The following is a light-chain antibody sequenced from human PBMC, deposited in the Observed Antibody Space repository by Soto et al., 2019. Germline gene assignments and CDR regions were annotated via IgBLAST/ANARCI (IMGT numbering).Light chain of an antibody. CDR3: QQRSSAIT. Sequence: EIVLTQSPATLSLSPGERATLSCRASQSVSSYLAWYQQKLGRAPRLLIHDTSNRATGVPARFSGSGSGTDFTLTISSLEPEDFAVYYCQQRSSAITFGQGTRLEIK. CDR1: QSVSSY. J-gene: IGKJ5*01. CDR2: DTS. V-gene: IGKV3-11*01.